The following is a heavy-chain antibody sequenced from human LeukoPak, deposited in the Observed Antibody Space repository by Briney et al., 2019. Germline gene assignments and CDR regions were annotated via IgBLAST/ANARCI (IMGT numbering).Heavy chain of an antibody. CDR3: ARDREWLVENDY. CDR2: ISYDGSNK. CDR1: GFTFSSYA. Sequence: PGGSLRLSCAASGFTFSSYAMHWVHQAPGKGLEWVAVISYDGSNKYYADSVKGRFTISRDNSKNTLYLQMNSLRAEDTAVYYCARDREWLVENDYWGQGTLVTVSS. J-gene: IGHJ4*02. V-gene: IGHV3-30-3*01. D-gene: IGHD6-19*01.